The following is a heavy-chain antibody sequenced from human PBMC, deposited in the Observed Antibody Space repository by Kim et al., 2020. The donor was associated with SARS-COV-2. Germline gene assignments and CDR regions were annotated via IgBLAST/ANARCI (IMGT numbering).Heavy chain of an antibody. CDR1: GFTFDDYG. CDR2: INWNGGST. V-gene: IGHV3-20*01. D-gene: IGHD3-10*01. CDR3: ARLRGSGSAGWFDP. J-gene: IGHJ5*02. Sequence: GGSLRLSCAASGFTFDDYGMSLVRQAPGKGLEWVSGINWNGGSTGYADSVKGRFTISRDNAKNSLYLQMNSLRAEDTALYHCARLRGSGSAGWFDPWGQGTLVTVSS.